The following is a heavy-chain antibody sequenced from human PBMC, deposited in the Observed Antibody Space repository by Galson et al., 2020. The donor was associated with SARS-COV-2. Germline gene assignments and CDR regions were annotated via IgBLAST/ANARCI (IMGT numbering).Heavy chain of an antibody. CDR2: IYYSGNT. CDR1: GGSITTTSYY. D-gene: IGHD3-16*01. J-gene: IGHJ2*01. V-gene: IGHV4-39*01. Sequence: SETLSLTCTVSGGSITTTSYYWGWIRQPPGKGLEWIGNIYYSGNTYYNPSLRSRVTIAVDTTTNQFTLTLNSVTAAAAAVYYCARRGSTVITQHFDLWGRGTLVTVSS. CDR3: ARRGSTVITQHFDL.